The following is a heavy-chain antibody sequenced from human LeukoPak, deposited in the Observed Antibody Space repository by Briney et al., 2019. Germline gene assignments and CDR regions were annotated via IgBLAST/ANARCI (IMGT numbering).Heavy chain of an antibody. V-gene: IGHV3-30-3*01. Sequence: PGGSLRLSCAASGFTFSSYAMHWVRQAPGKGLEWVAVISYDGSNKYYADSVKGRFTISRDNSKNTLYLQMNSLRAEDTAVYYCARLDTAMVDYWGQGTLVTVSS. D-gene: IGHD5-18*01. CDR3: ARLDTAMVDY. J-gene: IGHJ4*02. CDR2: ISYDGSNK. CDR1: GFTFSSYA.